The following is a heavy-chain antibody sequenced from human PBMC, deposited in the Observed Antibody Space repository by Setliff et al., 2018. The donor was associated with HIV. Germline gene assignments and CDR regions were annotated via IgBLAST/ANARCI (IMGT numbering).Heavy chain of an antibody. CDR2: MGFTSTSI. CDR1: GFTFGSYT. Sequence: VGSLRLSCAASGFTFGSYTMNWVRQAPGKGLEWVTYMGFTSTSITYADSVKGRFTISRDNAKNSLYLQMNSLRVEDTAVYYCVRDHLWAFDYWGQGTLVTVSS. CDR3: VRDHLWAFDY. D-gene: IGHD1-26*01. V-gene: IGHV3-48*01. J-gene: IGHJ4*02.